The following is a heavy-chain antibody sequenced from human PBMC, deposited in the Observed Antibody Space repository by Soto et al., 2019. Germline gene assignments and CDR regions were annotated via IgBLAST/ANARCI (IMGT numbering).Heavy chain of an antibody. CDR3: ARGGALLYGGTPNYYYAVDV. CDR1: GASIISGDYY. V-gene: IGHV4-30-4*02. Sequence: PSDTLSLTCTVSGASIISGDYYWSWICQTPGKGLEWFGYIYYSGDTNYNPSLKSRVIISVDTSKNQFSLKLSSVTAATPAVYYFARGGALLYGGTPNYYYAVDVWGQGTTVTVSS. CDR2: IYYSGDT. J-gene: IGHJ6*02. D-gene: IGHD4-17*01.